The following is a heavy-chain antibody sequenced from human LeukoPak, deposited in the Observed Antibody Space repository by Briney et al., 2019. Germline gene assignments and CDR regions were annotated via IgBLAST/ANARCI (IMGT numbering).Heavy chain of an antibody. Sequence: SETLSLTCTVSGGSVSSGSYYWSWIRQPPGKGLEWIGYIYYSGSTNYNPSLKSRVTISVDTSKNQFSLKLSSVTAADTAVYYCARVPHRLTNTHEPLYYYYGMDVWGEGTTVTVSS. J-gene: IGHJ6*04. D-gene: IGHD3-16*01. V-gene: IGHV4-61*01. CDR1: GGSVSSGSYY. CDR3: ARVPHRLTNTHEPLYYYYGMDV. CDR2: IYYSGST.